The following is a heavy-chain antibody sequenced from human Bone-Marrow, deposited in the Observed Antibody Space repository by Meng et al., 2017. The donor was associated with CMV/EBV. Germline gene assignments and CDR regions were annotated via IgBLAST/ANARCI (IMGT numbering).Heavy chain of an antibody. CDR1: GFTFSSYG. CDR2: IRYDGSNK. J-gene: IGHJ5*02. D-gene: IGHD6-13*01. Sequence: GESLKISCAASGFTFSSYGMHWVRQAPGKGLEWVAFIRYDGSNKYYADSVKGRFTISRDNSKNTLYLQMNSLRAEDTAVYYCARERQLVQYDWFDPWGQGTLVTVSS. V-gene: IGHV3-30*02. CDR3: ARERQLVQYDWFDP.